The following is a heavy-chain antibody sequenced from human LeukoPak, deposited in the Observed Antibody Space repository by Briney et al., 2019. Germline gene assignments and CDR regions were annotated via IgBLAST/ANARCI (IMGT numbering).Heavy chain of an antibody. CDR1: GYSIGRGYY. J-gene: IGHJ3*01. CDR3: ARELRYDNSDSGAF. Sequence: SETLSRTCNVSGYSIGRGYYWGWIRQPPGKGLEWIGSVYRSGSSNYSPSLRSRVTILVDMSKNQFSLKLTSVTAADTAVYYCARELRYDNSDSGAFWGQGTVVTVSS. V-gene: IGHV4-38-2*02. D-gene: IGHD3-22*01. CDR2: VYRSGSS.